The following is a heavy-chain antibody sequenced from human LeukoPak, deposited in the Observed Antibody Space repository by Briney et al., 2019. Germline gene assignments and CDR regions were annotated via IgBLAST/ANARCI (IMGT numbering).Heavy chain of an antibody. CDR3: ARGDEYHYYYYMDV. J-gene: IGHJ6*03. D-gene: IGHD2-21*02. Sequence: ASVKVSCKASGYTFTGYYMHWVRQAPGQGLEWMGWINPNSGGTNYAQKFQGRVTMARDTSISTAYMELSRLRSEDTAVYYCARGDEYHYYYYMDVWGKGTTVTVSS. V-gene: IGHV1-2*02. CDR2: INPNSGGT. CDR1: GYTFTGYY.